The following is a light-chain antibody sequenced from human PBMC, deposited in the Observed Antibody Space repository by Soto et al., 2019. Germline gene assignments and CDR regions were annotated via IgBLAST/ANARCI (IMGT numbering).Light chain of an antibody. Sequence: QSVLTQPPSASGSPGQSVAISCTGTSSDVGGYNYVSWYQQHPVKAPKLMIYEVNKRHSGVPDRFSGSKSGNTASLTVSGLQAEDEADYYCSSYAGSSNVFGTGTKVTVL. J-gene: IGLJ1*01. V-gene: IGLV2-8*01. CDR1: SSDVGGYNY. CDR2: EVN. CDR3: SSYAGSSNV.